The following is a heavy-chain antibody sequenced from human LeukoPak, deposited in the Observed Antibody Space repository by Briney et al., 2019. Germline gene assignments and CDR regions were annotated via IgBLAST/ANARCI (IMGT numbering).Heavy chain of an antibody. CDR3: AKAVLTGYTSSWYFDS. Sequence: GGSLRLSCAASRFTFSSYAMIWVRQAPGRGLEWVSGVSGSGGSTYYADSVKGRFTISRDNSKNTLYLQMNSLRAEDTAAYYCAKAVLTGYTSSWYFDSWGQGTLVTVSS. V-gene: IGHV3-23*01. CDR1: RFTFSSYA. D-gene: IGHD6-13*01. CDR2: VSGSGGST. J-gene: IGHJ4*02.